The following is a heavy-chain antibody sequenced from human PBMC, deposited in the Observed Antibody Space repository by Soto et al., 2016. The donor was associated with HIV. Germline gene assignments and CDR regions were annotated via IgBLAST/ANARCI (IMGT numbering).Heavy chain of an antibody. V-gene: IGHV3-13*04. CDR2: INTAGDT. CDR3: ARLTMIRGVITGYYWYFDL. Sequence: EVQLVESGGGLVQPGGSLRLSCAASGFTFSSYDMHWVRQASGKGLEWVSGINTAGDTYYSGSVKGRFTISRENAQNSLYLQMNSLRAGDTAVYYCARLTMIRGVITGYYWYFDLWGLATLVTVSS. CDR1: GFTFSSYD. D-gene: IGHD3-10*01. J-gene: IGHJ2*01.